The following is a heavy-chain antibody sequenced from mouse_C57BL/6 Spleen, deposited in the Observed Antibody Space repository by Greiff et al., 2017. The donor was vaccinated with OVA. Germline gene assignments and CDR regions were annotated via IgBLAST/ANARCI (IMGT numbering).Heavy chain of an antibody. CDR3: ARSSYDYDGYAMDY. J-gene: IGHJ4*01. Sequence: VKLVESGPGLVAPSQSLSITCTVSGFSLTSYGVDWVRQSPGKGLEWLGVIWGVGSTNYNSALKSRLSISKDNSKSQVFLKMNSLQTDDTAMYYCARSSYDYDGYAMDYWGQGTSVTVSS. V-gene: IGHV2-6*01. D-gene: IGHD2-4*01. CDR1: GFSLTSYG. CDR2: IWGVGST.